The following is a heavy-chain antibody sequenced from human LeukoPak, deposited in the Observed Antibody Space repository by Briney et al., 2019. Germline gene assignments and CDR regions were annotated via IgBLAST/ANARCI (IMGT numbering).Heavy chain of an antibody. J-gene: IGHJ4*02. V-gene: IGHV3-30*02. D-gene: IGHD3-16*01. Sequence: GGSLRLSCAASGFTFSTYGMHWVRQAPGKGLEWVAFIGHDGIKIYYADSVQGRFTISRDNSKNTLYLEMNSLSGEDTALYYCAKDHVTWGNRYFDHWGQGTLGTVSS. CDR2: IGHDGIKI. CDR1: GFTFSTYG. CDR3: AKDHVTWGNRYFDH.